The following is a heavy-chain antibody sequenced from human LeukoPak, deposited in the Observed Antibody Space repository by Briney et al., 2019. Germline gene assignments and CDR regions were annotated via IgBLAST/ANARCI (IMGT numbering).Heavy chain of an antibody. V-gene: IGHV1-18*01. D-gene: IGHD3-3*01. CDR2: ISAYNGNT. CDR3: ARATHSHSPYYDFWSGYLPFDY. J-gene: IGHJ4*02. CDR1: GYTFTSYG. Sequence: ASVKVSCKASGYTFTSYGISWVRQAPGHGLEWMGWISAYNGNTNYAQKLQGRVTMTTDTSTSTAYMELRSLRSDDTAVYYCARATHSHSPYYDFWSGYLPFDYWGQGTLVTVSS.